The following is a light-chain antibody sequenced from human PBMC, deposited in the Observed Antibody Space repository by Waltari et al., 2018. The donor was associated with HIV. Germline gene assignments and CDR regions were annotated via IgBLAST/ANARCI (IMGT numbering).Light chain of an antibody. CDR2: GAS. V-gene: IGKV3-15*01. CDR3: QQYDNWPPIT. Sequence: EIAMTQSTASLSVSPGERATLSCRASPRVISNVAWYQQRPGQAPRLLISGASTRATGVAARFSGSGSGTDFTLTISSLQSEDFAVYYCQQYDNWPPITFGQGTRLEIK. CDR1: PRVISN. J-gene: IGKJ5*01.